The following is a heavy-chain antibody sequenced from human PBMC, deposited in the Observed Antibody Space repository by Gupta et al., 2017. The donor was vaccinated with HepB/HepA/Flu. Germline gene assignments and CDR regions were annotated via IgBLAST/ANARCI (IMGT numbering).Heavy chain of an antibody. CDR3: ARVSRYSSGPDY. J-gene: IGHJ4*02. Sequence: QVQLQQWGAGLLKPSETLSLTCAVYGGSFSGYYWSWIRQPPGKGLEWIGEINHSGSTNYNPSLKSRVTISVDTSKNQFSLKLSSVTAADTAVYYCARVSRYSSGPDYWGQGTLVTVSS. CDR1: GGSFSGYY. V-gene: IGHV4-34*01. CDR2: INHSGST. D-gene: IGHD6-19*01.